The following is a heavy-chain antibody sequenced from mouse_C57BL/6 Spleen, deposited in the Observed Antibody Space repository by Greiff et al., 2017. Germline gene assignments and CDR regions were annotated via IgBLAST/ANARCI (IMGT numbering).Heavy chain of an antibody. CDR1: GYTFTDYE. CDR3: TRAITTVVATKYFDV. V-gene: IGHV1-15*01. Sequence: QVQLQQSGAELVRPGASVTLSCKASGYTFTDYEMHWVKQTPVHGLEWIGAIDPETGGTAYNQKFKGKAILTADKSSSTAYMELRSLTSEDSAVYSCTRAITTVVATKYFDVWGTGTTVTVSS. D-gene: IGHD1-1*01. J-gene: IGHJ1*03. CDR2: IDPETGGT.